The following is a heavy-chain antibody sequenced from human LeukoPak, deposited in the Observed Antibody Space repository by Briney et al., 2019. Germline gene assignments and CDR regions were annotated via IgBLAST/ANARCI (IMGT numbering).Heavy chain of an antibody. V-gene: IGHV3-11*04. CDR2: ISSSGSTI. CDR3: ARDLGQPNPNWYFDL. CDR1: GFTFSDYY. Sequence: PGGSLRLSCAASGFTFSDYYMSWIRQAPGKGLEWVSYISSSGSTIYYADSVKGRFTISRDNAKNSLYLQMNSLRAEDTAVYYCARDLGQPNPNWYFDLWGRGTLVTVSS. D-gene: IGHD3-16*01. J-gene: IGHJ2*01.